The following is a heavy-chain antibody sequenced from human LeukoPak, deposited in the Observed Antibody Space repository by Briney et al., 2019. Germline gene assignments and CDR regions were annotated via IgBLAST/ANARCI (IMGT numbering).Heavy chain of an antibody. J-gene: IGHJ6*02. Sequence: GGSLRLSCTASGFTFSGYWMNWVRQAPGKGLEWVANIWEGGRETHYVDSVKGRFTISGDSAKTSLDLQMNSLRAEGAAVYYCARGRDIVATAPDYNYGMDVWGQGTTVTVSS. CDR1: GFTFSGYW. CDR2: IWEGGRET. V-gene: IGHV3-7*01. CDR3: ARGRDIVATAPDYNYGMDV. D-gene: IGHD5-12*01.